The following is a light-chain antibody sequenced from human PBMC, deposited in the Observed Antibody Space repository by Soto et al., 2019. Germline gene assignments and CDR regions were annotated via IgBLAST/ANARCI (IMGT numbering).Light chain of an antibody. CDR1: QSISSN. CDR3: QQYNNWPPWT. V-gene: IGKV3-15*01. Sequence: EIVMTQSPATLSVSPGERATFSCRASQSISSNLAWYQHKPGQAPRLLIYDASTRGTGIPGRFSGSGSGTEFTLTISSLQSEDVAVYYCQQYNNWPPWTFGQGTKVEVK. CDR2: DAS. J-gene: IGKJ1*01.